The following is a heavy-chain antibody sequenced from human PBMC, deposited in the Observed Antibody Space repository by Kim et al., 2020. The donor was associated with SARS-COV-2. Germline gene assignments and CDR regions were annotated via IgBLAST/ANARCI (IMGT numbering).Heavy chain of an antibody. CDR3: ARVRTSMVRGVTECVGDCYSLIGPTDFDY. CDR2: IIPIFCTA. D-gene: IGHD3-10*01. V-gene: IGHV1-69*13. Sequence: SVKVSCKASGGTFSSYAISWVRQAPGQGLEWMGGIIPIFCTANYAQKFQGRVTITADESTSTAYMELSSLRSEDTAVYYCARVRTSMVRGVTECVGDCYSLIGPTDFDYWGQGTLVTVSS. CDR1: GGTFSSYA. J-gene: IGHJ4*02.